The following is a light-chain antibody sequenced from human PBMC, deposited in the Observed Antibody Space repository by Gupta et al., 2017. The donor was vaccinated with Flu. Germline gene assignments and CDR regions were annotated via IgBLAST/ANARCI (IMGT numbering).Light chain of an antibody. CDR2: GKN. J-gene: IGLJ2*01. CDR1: SLRSYY. Sequence: SSELTQDPAVSVALGQTVRITCQGDSLRSYYASWYQQKPGQAPVLVIYGKNNRPSGIPDRFSGSSSGNTASLTITGAQEEDDADYYCNSRDSSGNVVFGGGTKLTVL. V-gene: IGLV3-19*01. CDR3: NSRDSSGNVV.